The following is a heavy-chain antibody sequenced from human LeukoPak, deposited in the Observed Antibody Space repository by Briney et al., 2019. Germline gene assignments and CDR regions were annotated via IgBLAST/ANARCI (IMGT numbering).Heavy chain of an antibody. V-gene: IGHV4-34*01. D-gene: IGHD4/OR15-4a*01. CDR1: GGSFSSYY. Sequence: AETLSLTCAVYGGSFSSYYWSWIRQPPGKGLEWIGEINHSGSTNYHPSLKSRGTISVETSKNQFFRQLTALTPANTAVYYCARAWCSPKNDYWGQGTLVTVSS. J-gene: IGHJ4*02. CDR3: ARAWCSPKNDY. CDR2: INHSGST.